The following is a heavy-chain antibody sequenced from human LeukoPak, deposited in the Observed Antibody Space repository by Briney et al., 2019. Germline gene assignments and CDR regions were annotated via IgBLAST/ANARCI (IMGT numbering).Heavy chain of an antibody. CDR3: ARNIIAAAADYFDY. J-gene: IGHJ4*02. CDR2: IYSGGST. V-gene: IGHV3-53*01. D-gene: IGHD6-6*01. Sequence: GSLRLSCAASGFTVSSNYMSWVRQAPGKALEWISIIYSGGSTYYADSVKGRFTISRDNSKNTLYLQMNSLRAEDTAVYYCARNIIAAAADYFDYWGQGTLVTVSS. CDR1: GFTVSSNY.